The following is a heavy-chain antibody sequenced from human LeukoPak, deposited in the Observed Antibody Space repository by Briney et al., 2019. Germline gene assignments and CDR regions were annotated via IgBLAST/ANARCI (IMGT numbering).Heavy chain of an antibody. Sequence: PSETLSLTCAVYGGSFSGYYWSWIRQPPGKGLEWIGEINHSGSTNYNPSLKSRVTISVDTSKNQFSLKLSSVTAADTAVYYCAGVARDPQSKPDVVVPAAKRSGMDVWGQGTTVTVSS. CDR3: AGVARDPQSKPDVVVPAAKRSGMDV. D-gene: IGHD2-2*01. V-gene: IGHV4-34*01. CDR2: INHSGST. CDR1: GGSFSGYY. J-gene: IGHJ6*02.